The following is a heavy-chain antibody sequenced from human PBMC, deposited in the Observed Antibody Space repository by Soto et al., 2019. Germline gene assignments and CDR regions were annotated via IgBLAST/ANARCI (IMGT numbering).Heavy chain of an antibody. Sequence: PSETLSLTCAVSGGSISSGGYSWSWIRQPPGKGLEWIGYIYHSGSTYYNPSLKSRVTISVDRSKNQFSLKLSSVTAADTAVYYCARGMTPVTTLDYWGQGTVVTVYS. CDR3: ARGMTPVTTLDY. CDR1: GGSISSGGYS. V-gene: IGHV4-30-2*01. D-gene: IGHD4-4*01. CDR2: IYHSGST. J-gene: IGHJ4*02.